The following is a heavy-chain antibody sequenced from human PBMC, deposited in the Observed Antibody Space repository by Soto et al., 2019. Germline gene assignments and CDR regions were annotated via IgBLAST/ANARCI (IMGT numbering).Heavy chain of an antibody. J-gene: IGHJ4*02. Sequence: SETLSVTCTVSCDSINSYFWSWIRQPPGKGLEWIGYISYSGSTNYNPSLKSRVTIAVDTSKNQFSLKLTSVTAADTAVFYCAMTGYYDSSGSYAHWAQRTLVPVSS. CDR2: ISYSGST. CDR1: CDSINSYF. CDR3: AMTGYYDSSGSYAH. V-gene: IGHV4-59*08. D-gene: IGHD3-22*01.